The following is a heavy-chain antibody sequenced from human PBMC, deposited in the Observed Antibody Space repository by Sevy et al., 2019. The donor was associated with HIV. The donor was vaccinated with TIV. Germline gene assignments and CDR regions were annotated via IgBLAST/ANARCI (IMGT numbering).Heavy chain of an antibody. J-gene: IGHJ6*03. CDR1: GFTFSSYA. CDR3: AKDAFYGADVNYYYYYMDV. Sequence: GGSLRLSCAASGFTFSSYAMSWVRQAPGKGLEWVSAISGSGGSTYYANSGKGRFTISRGNSKNTLYLQMNSLRAEDTAVYYCAKDAFYGADVNYYYYYMDVWGKGTTVTVSS. D-gene: IGHD4-17*01. CDR2: ISGSGGST. V-gene: IGHV3-23*01.